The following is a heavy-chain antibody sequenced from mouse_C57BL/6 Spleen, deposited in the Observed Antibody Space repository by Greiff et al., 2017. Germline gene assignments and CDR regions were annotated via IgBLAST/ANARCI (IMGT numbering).Heavy chain of an antibody. J-gene: IGHJ3*01. CDR3: ARGYYGSSYVGAWFAY. CDR2: ISNGGGST. V-gene: IGHV5-12*01. CDR1: GFTFSDYY. D-gene: IGHD1-1*01. Sequence: EVHLVESGGGLVQPGGSLKLSCAASGFTFSDYYMSWVRQTPEKRLEWVAYISNGGGSTYYPDTVKGRFTISRDNAKNTLYLQMSRLKSEDTAMYYCARGYYGSSYVGAWFAYWGQGTLVTVSA.